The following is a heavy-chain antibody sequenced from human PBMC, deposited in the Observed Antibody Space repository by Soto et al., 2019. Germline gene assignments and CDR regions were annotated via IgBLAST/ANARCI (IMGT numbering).Heavy chain of an antibody. V-gene: IGHV3-30-3*01. CDR1: GFTFSSYA. D-gene: IGHD1-1*01. CDR2: ISYDGSNK. CDR3: ARDRLRYNWNDFPYYYSGMDV. J-gene: IGHJ6*02. Sequence: QVQLVESGGGVVQPGRSLRLSCAASGFTFSSYAMHWVRQAPGKGLEWVAVISYDGSNKYYADSVKGRFTISRDNSKNTLYLQMHSLRAEDTAVYYCARDRLRYNWNDFPYYYSGMDVWGQGTTVTVSS.